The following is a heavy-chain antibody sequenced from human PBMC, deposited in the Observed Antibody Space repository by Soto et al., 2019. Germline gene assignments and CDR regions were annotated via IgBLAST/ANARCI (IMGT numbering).Heavy chain of an antibody. V-gene: IGHV3-66*01. Sequence: EVQLVESGGGLVQPGGSLRLSCAASGFTVSINYMNWVRQAPGKGLEWVSVIYSGGSTYYADSVRGRFTISRDNSKSTLYLQMNSLRAEDTAVYYCARGGSITMTTDAFDIWGQGTMVTVSS. CDR2: IYSGGST. CDR1: GFTVSINY. J-gene: IGHJ3*02. D-gene: IGHD3-22*01. CDR3: ARGGSITMTTDAFDI.